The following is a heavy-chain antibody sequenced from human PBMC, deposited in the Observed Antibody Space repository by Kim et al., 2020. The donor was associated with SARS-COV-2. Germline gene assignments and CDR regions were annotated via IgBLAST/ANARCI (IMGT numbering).Heavy chain of an antibody. CDR2: TSGSGSRT. Sequence: GGSLRLSCAASGFTFSTFAMNWVRQAPGKGLEWVSFTSGSGSRTYYAHSVKGRFTMSRDNSKNTLYLQMNSLRVEDTAVYFCAKGVDDVVFLDYWGQGTLVTVSS. CDR1: GFTFSTFA. D-gene: IGHD2-15*01. J-gene: IGHJ4*02. CDR3: AKGVDDVVFLDY. V-gene: IGHV3-23*01.